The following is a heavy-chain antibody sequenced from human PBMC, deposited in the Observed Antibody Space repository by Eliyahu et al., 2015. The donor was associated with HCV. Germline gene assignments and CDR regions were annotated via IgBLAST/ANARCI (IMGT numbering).Heavy chain of an antibody. CDR3: ARAVAVAGTIGY. V-gene: IGHV3-30-3*01. Sequence: QVQLVESGGGVVQPGRSLRLSCAASGFXFSSYAMHWVRQAPGKGLEWVAVISYDGSNKYYADSVKGRFTISRDNSKNTLYLQMNSLRAEDTAVYYCARAVAVAGTIGYWGQGTLVTVSS. CDR2: ISYDGSNK. CDR1: GFXFSSYA. J-gene: IGHJ4*02. D-gene: IGHD6-19*01.